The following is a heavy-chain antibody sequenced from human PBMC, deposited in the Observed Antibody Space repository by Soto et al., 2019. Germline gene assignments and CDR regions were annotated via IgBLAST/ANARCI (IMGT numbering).Heavy chain of an antibody. CDR2: ISSDGRPT. D-gene: IGHD1-1*01. J-gene: IGHJ4*02. CDR3: VKDRWIDS. Sequence: QTGGSLRLSCSASGFTFSSYAMHWVRQAPGKGLEYVSSISSDGRPTYYADSVKGRFTTSRDNSKNTLYLQMSRLRAEDTAVYYCVKDRWIDSWGQGTLVTVSS. V-gene: IGHV3-64D*06. CDR1: GFTFSSYA.